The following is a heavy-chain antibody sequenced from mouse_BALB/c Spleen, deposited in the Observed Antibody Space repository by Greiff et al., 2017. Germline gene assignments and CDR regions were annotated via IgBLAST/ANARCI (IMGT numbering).Heavy chain of an antibody. CDR1: GFTFSSFG. V-gene: IGHV5-17*02. CDR3: ARSGWDGAMDY. CDR2: ISSGSSTI. J-gene: IGHJ4*01. D-gene: IGHD4-1*01. Sequence: EVQLVESGGGLVQPGGSRKLSCAASGFTFSSFGMHWVRQAPEKGLEWVAYISSGSSTIYYADTVKGRFTISRDNPKNTLFLQMTSLRSEDTAMYYCARSGWDGAMDYWGQGTSVTVSS.